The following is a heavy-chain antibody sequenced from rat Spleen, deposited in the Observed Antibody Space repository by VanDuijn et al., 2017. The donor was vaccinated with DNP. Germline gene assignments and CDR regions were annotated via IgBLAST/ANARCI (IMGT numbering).Heavy chain of an antibody. CDR2: INYSGST. J-gene: IGHJ1*01. Sequence: EVQLQESGPGLVKPSQSLSLTCSVTGYSITSNYWGWIRKFPGNRMEWMGYINYSGSTGYNPSLKSRISITRDTSKNHFFLQLNSVTTEDTATYYCARGLNYGGYNYYWYFDFWGPGTMVTVSS. CDR3: ARGLNYGGYNYYWYFDF. D-gene: IGHD1-11*01. V-gene: IGHV3-1*01. CDR1: GYSITSNY.